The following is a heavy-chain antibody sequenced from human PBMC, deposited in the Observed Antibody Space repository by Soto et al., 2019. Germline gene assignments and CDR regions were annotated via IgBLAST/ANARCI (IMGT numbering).Heavy chain of an antibody. CDR3: ARLKTYYYDSSGSQFYYYGMDV. D-gene: IGHD3-22*01. Sequence: SGPTLVNPTQTLTLTCTFSGFSLSTSGMCVSWIRQPPGKALEWLALIDWDDDKYYSTSLKTRLTISKDTSKNQVVLTMTNMDPVDTATYYCARLKTYYYDSSGSQFYYYGMDVWGQGPTVTVSS. CDR1: GFSLSTSGMC. CDR2: IDWDDDK. J-gene: IGHJ6*02. V-gene: IGHV2-70*01.